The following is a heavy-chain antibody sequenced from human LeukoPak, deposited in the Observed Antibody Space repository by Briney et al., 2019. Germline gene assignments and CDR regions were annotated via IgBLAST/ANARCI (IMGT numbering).Heavy chain of an antibody. CDR1: GYSFTSYW. D-gene: IGHD3-10*01. CDR2: IYPGDSDT. J-gene: IGHJ3*02. V-gene: IGHV5-51*01. Sequence: GESLKISCKGSGYSFTSYWIGWVRQMPGKGLEWMGIIYPGDSDTRYSPSFQGQVTISADKSISTAYLQWSSLKASDTAMYYCARTSVDRGDEYLAFDIWGQGTMVTVSS. CDR3: ARTSVDRGDEYLAFDI.